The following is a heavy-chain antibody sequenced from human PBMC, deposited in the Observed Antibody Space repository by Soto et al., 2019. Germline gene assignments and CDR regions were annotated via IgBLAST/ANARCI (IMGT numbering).Heavy chain of an antibody. V-gene: IGHV3-21*02. CDR3: ARELSTIDRAYN. CDR1: GFTFTSHN. CDR2: ISPYDHSI. J-gene: IGHJ4*02. D-gene: IGHD3-10*01. Sequence: EVQLVESGGGLVKPGGSLRLSCAASGFTFTSHNIYWFRQAPGKGLEWVSSISPYDHSIYYADSVKGRFTVSKDNAKSSVYLQMDSLRAEDTAIYYCARELSTIDRAYNWGQGTLVTVSS.